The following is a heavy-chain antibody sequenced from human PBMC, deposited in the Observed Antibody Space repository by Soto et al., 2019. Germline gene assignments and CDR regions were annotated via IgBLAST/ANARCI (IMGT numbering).Heavy chain of an antibody. CDR1: GDSISSYY. J-gene: IGHJ6*02. Sequence: PSETLSLTCTVSGDSISSYYWNWIRQPPGKGLEWIGYIYYSGSTNYNPSLKSRVTISVDTSKNQFSLKLSSVTAADTAVYYCARVSVGATDYYYGMDVWGQGTTVTVSS. CDR2: IYYSGST. D-gene: IGHD1-26*01. V-gene: IGHV4-59*01. CDR3: ARVSVGATDYYYGMDV.